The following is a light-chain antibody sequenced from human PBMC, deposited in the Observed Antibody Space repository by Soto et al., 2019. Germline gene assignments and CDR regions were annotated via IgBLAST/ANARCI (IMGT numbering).Light chain of an antibody. V-gene: IGKV1-39*01. J-gene: IGKJ1*01. Sequence: DIQMTQSPSSLSASVGDIVTISCLAAQSISTYLNWYQQKPCTAHRLLXYSASSVKTGVPPRFSGSRSGRDFTLTISSLRPEDIATYFCQQSYTSPTWTFGQGTKVDIK. CDR3: QQSYTSPTWT. CDR1: QSISTY. CDR2: SAS.